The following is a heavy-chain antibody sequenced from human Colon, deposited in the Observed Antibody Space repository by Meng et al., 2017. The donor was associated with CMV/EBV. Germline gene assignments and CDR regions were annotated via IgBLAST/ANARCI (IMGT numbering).Heavy chain of an antibody. CDR2: IDWNGGPT. CDR1: GFRFDDVA. CDR3: AKDFMSACDS. V-gene: IGHV3-20*03. D-gene: IGHD2-21*01. Sequence: LSFAPAGFRFDDVAMSWVRQVPGKGLEWVAGIDWNGGPTQYAESVRGRFTVSRDNAKNSLYLQMNSLRPEDTALYYCAKDFMSACDSWGRGTLVTVSS. J-gene: IGHJ4*02.